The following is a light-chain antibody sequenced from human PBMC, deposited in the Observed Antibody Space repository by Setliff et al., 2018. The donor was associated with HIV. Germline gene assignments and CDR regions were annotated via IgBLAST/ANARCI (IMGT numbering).Light chain of an antibody. CDR3: QSYDKTLSGSI. CDR1: SSNIGAGYD. J-gene: IGLJ2*01. CDR2: GGI. Sequence: QSALTQPPSVSGAPGQRVTISCTGRSSNIGAGYDVHWYRHLPGTAPILLISGGINRPSGVSDRFSGSKSATSVSLTITGLQPDDEGDYYCQSYDKTLSGSIFGGGTKVTGL. V-gene: IGLV1-40*01.